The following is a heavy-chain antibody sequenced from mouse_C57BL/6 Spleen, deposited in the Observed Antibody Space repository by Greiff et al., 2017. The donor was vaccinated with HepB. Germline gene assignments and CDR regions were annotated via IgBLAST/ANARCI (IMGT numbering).Heavy chain of an antibody. D-gene: IGHD2-4*01. CDR1: GFTFPDYY. CDR3: ARYDYLAY. J-gene: IGHJ3*01. V-gene: IGHV7-3*01. Sequence: EVKLMESGGGLVQPGGSLSLSCAASGFTFPDYYMSWVRQPPGKALEWWGFIRNKANGYTTEYNASVKGRFTITRDNSQSILYNQMNALRAEDSATYYCARYDYLAYWGQGTLVTVSA. CDR2: IRNKANGYTT.